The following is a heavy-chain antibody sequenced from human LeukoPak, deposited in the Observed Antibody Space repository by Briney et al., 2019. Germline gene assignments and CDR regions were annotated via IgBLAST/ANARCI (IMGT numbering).Heavy chain of an antibody. CDR3: ARARDYYDSPSDY. Sequence: GASVKVSCKASGYTFTSYGISWVRQAPGQGLEWMGWISAYNGNTNYAQKFQGRVTMTRDTSTSTVYMELSSLRSEDTAVYYCARARDYYDSPSDYWGQGTLVTVSS. D-gene: IGHD3-22*01. V-gene: IGHV1-18*01. CDR2: ISAYNGNT. CDR1: GYTFTSYG. J-gene: IGHJ4*02.